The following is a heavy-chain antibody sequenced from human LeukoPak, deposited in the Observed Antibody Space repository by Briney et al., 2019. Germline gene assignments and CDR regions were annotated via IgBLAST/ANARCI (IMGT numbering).Heavy chain of an antibody. CDR3: ALAPNSNWFDF. D-gene: IGHD2-8*01. V-gene: IGHV4-59*03. Sequence: SETLSLTCTVSGDSTSNFYWNWIRQSPGKGLEWIRNIHYSGSSVYNPSLKSRGTISIDTSRRQFFLKLNSVTAADTAVYFCALAPNSNWFDFWGPGTLVTVSS. J-gene: IGHJ5*01. CDR2: IHYSGSS. CDR1: GDSTSNFY.